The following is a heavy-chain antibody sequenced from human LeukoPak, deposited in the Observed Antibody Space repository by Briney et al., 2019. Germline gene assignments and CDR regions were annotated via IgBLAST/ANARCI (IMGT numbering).Heavy chain of an antibody. V-gene: IGHV4-30-4*08. J-gene: IGHJ6*02. CDR2: FYYSGST. D-gene: IGHD5-18*01. CDR1: GGSFSSGDYY. CDR3: ARDEDTPMRSAYGMDF. Sequence: SETLSLTCTVSGGSFSSGDYYWSWIRPPPGQGLEWNGYFYYSGSTYSNPYLKSRITMSVDTTKNHLSLKLSTVTAAAVYLYSCARDEDTPMRSAYGMDFWGQGTTVTVSS.